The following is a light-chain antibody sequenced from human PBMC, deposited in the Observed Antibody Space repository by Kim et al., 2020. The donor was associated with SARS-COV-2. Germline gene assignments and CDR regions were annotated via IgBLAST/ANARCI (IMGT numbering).Light chain of an antibody. CDR2: GNS. CDR3: QSYDSSLSGSGV. J-gene: IGLJ3*02. Sequence: VTISCTGSSANIGAGYDVHWYQQLPGTAPKLLIYGNSNRPSGVPDRFSGSKSGTSASLAITGLQAEDEADYYCQSYDSSLSGSGVFGGGTKLTVL. V-gene: IGLV1-40*01. CDR1: SANIGAGYD.